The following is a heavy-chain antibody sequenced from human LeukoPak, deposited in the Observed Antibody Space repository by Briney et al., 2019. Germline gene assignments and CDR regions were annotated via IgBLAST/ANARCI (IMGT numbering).Heavy chain of an antibody. CDR3: ARLSRYCSGGSCYSAYFDY. J-gene: IGHJ4*02. CDR1: GYSFTSYW. CDR2: IYPGDSDT. Sequence: GASLQISCKGSGYSFTSYWIGWVRRMPGKGLEWMGIIYPGDSDTRYSPSFQGQVAISADKSISTAYLQWSSLKASDTAMYYCARLSRYCSGGSCYSAYFDYWGQGTLVTVSS. V-gene: IGHV5-51*01. D-gene: IGHD2-15*01.